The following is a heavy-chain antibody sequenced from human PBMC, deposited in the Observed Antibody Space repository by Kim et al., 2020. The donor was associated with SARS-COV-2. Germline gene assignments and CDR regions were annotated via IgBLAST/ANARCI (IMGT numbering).Heavy chain of an antibody. Sequence: SETLSLTCTVSGGSISSGGYYWSWIRQHPGKGLEWIGYIYYSGSTYYNPSLKSRVTISVDTSKNQFSLKLSSVTAADTAVYYCARDYLLRYSSSWYSSMDVWRQGTSATV. V-gene: IGHV4-31*03. CDR1: GGSISSGGYY. J-gene: IGHJ6*02. CDR3: ARDYLLRYSSSWYSSMDV. CDR2: IYYSGST. D-gene: IGHD6-13*01.